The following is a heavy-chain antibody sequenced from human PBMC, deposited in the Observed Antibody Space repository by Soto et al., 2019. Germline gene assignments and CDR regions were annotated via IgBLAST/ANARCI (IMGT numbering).Heavy chain of an antibody. CDR3: ARSVAVPGAHIDY. D-gene: IGHD6-19*01. CDR1: GGSRSGSY. Sequence: SEPLSLHCSVSGGSRSGSYWSWILQSPGKGLEWLGYVYYTGSTNYSPSLRSRVSISVDTSKNEFSLRLSSVTAADTAVYFCARSVAVPGAHIDYWGQGTQVTVSS. CDR2: VYYTGST. J-gene: IGHJ4*02. V-gene: IGHV4-59*01.